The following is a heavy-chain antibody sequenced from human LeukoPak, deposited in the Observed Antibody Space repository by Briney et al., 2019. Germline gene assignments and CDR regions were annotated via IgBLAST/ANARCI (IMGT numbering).Heavy chain of an antibody. J-gene: IGHJ3*02. CDR1: GFTFRSYA. CDR2: ISYDGSNK. V-gene: IGHV3-30-3*01. Sequence: PGWSLRLSCAGTGFTFRSYAMHWVRQAPGKGLEWVAVISYDGSNKDYADSVKGRFTISRDNSKNTLFLQMNSLRAVDTAVYYCAREIFNGFDIWGQGTMVTVSS. CDR3: AREIFNGFDI.